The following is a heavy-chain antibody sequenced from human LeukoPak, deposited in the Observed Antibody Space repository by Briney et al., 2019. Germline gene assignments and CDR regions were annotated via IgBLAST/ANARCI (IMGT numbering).Heavy chain of an antibody. CDR2: INAGNGNT. D-gene: IGHD2-2*01. Sequence: ASVKVSCKASGYTFTGYYMHWVRQAPGQRLEWMGWINAGNGNTKYSQKFQGRVTITRDTSASTAYMELSSLRSEDTAVYYCARDGTVVPAAIFWFDPWGQGTLVTVSS. CDR3: ARDGTVVPAAIFWFDP. J-gene: IGHJ5*02. V-gene: IGHV1-3*01. CDR1: GYTFTGYY.